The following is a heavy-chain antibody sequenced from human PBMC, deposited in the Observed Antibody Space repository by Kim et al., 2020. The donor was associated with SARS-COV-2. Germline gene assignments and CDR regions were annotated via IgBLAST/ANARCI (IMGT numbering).Heavy chain of an antibody. J-gene: IGHJ4*02. V-gene: IGHV3-23*01. CDR1: GFTFSRYG. CDR2: ISASSGDT. D-gene: IGHD4-4*01. Sequence: GGSLRLSCAASGFTFSRYGLSWVRRAPGKGLEWVSGISASSGDTYYADSVQGRFTISRDNAKNALNLEMNSLRAEDTALYYCARVTTITAPFYDYWGRGTLVTVSS. CDR3: ARVTTITAPFYDY.